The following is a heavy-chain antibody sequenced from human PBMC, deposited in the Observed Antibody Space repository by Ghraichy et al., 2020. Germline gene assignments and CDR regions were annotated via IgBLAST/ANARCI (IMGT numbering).Heavy chain of an antibody. D-gene: IGHD6-13*01. CDR2: IYYSGST. J-gene: IGHJ6*03. Sequence: SETLSLTCTVSGGSISNYYWSWIRQPPGKGLEWIGYIYYSGSTNYNPSLKSRVTISVDTSKNQFSLKLSSVTAADTAVYYCARAPSGGTAAGARYYYYMDVWGKGTTVTASS. CDR3: ARAPSGGTAAGARYYYYMDV. V-gene: IGHV4-59*01. CDR1: GGSISNYY.